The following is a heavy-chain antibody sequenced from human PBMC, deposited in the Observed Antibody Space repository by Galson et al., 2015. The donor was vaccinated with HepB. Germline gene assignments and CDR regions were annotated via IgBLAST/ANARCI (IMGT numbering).Heavy chain of an antibody. D-gene: IGHD3-10*01. J-gene: IGHJ4*02. V-gene: IGHV3-33*05. Sequence: SLRLSCAASGFTFSSYGMHWVRQAPGKGLEWVAVISYDGSNKYYADSVKGRFTISRDNSKNTLYLQMNSLRAEDTAVYYFARPWDYYGSDYWGQGTLVTVSS. CDR3: ARPWDYYGSDY. CDR2: ISYDGSNK. CDR1: GFTFSSYG.